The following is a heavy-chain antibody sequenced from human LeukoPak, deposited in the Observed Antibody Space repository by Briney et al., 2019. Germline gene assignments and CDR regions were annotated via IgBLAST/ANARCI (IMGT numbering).Heavy chain of an antibody. CDR1: GGSISSGGYY. CDR3: ASRLWSGYYRGEDY. CDR2: IYHSGST. D-gene: IGHD3-3*01. Sequence: SETLSLTCTVSGGSISSGGYYWSWIRQPPGKGLEWIGYIYHSGSTYYNPSLKSRVTISVDRSKNQFSLKLSSVTAADTAVYYCASRLWSGYYRGEDYWGQGTLVTVSS. J-gene: IGHJ4*02. V-gene: IGHV4-30-2*01.